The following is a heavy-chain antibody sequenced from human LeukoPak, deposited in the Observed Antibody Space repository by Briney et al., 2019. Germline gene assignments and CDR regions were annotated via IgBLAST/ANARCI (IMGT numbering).Heavy chain of an antibody. Sequence: ASVKVPCKASGYTFTGYYMHWVRQAPGQGLEWMGRINPNSGGTNYAQKFQGRVTMTRNTSISTAYMELSSLRSEDTAVYYCARVDPNWFDPWGQGTLVTVSS. J-gene: IGHJ5*02. CDR1: GYTFTGYY. CDR2: INPNSGGT. D-gene: IGHD3-9*01. CDR3: ARVDPNWFDP. V-gene: IGHV1-2*06.